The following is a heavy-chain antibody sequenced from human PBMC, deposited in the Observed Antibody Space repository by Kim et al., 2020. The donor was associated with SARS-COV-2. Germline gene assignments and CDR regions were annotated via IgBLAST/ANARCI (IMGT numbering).Heavy chain of an antibody. CDR3: SRGGRKWLGRPIFYYFDY. J-gene: IGHJ4*01. CDR2: INHSGST. CDR1: GGSFSGYY. V-gene: IGHV4-34*01. D-gene: IGHD6-19*01. Sequence: SETLSLTCAVYGGSFSGYYWSWIRQPPGKGLEWIGEINHSGSTNYNPSLKSRVTISVDTSKNQFSLKLSSVTAADTAVYYCSRGGRKWLGRPIFYYFDY.